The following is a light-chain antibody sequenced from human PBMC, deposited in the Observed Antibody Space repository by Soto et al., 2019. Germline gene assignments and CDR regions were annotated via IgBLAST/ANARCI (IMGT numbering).Light chain of an antibody. V-gene: IGKV3D-15*01. CDR2: GAS. CDR3: QQYSASPRT. Sequence: IVMPQSLATLSVAPGDSSTLYCTASQSVSTNLAWYQQKPGLAPRLLIYGASTRAPGIPDRFSASGAGTDCTLTISRLEPEDAAVDYCQQYSASPRTVGTGTKGDIK. J-gene: IGKJ3*01. CDR1: QSVSTN.